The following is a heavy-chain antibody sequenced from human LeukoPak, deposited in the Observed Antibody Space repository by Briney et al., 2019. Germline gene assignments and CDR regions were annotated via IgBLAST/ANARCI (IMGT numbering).Heavy chain of an antibody. CDR3: ASGWNDFPGPGYYYGMDV. V-gene: IGHV1-69*13. CDR1: GGTFSSYA. Sequence: ASVKVSCKASGGTFSSYAISWVRQAPGQGLEWMGGIIPIFGTANYAQKFQGRVTITADESTSTAYMELSSLRSEDTAVYYCASGWNDFPGPGYYYGMDVWGQGTTVTVSS. J-gene: IGHJ6*02. CDR2: IIPIFGTA. D-gene: IGHD1-1*01.